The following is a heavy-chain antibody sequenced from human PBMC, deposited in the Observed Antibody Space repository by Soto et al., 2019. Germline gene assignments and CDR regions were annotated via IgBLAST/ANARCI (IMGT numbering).Heavy chain of an antibody. D-gene: IGHD2-15*01. CDR1: GFTFSSYG. V-gene: IGHV3-30*18. Sequence: QVQLVESGGGVVQPGRSLRLSCAASGFTFSSYGMHWVRQAPGKGLEWVAVISYDGSNKYYADSVKGRFTISRDNSKNTLYLQMNSLRAEDTAVYYCAKVKVEMATLYYYYGMDVW. J-gene: IGHJ6*01. CDR3: AKVKVEMATLYYYYGMDV. CDR2: ISYDGSNK.